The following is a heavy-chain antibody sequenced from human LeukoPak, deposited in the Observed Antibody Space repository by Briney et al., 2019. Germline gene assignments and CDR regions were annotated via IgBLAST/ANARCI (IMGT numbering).Heavy chain of an antibody. CDR1: GDSISSYY. Sequence: SERLSLTCTVSGDSISSYYWTWIRQPPGKGLEWIGYIYYSGTTNYNPSIKSRVTISVDTSKNQFSLKLSSVTAADTAVYYCASGRSLGFDYWGQGTLVTVSS. J-gene: IGHJ4*02. D-gene: IGHD1-26*01. CDR3: ASGRSLGFDY. V-gene: IGHV4-59*01. CDR2: IYYSGTT.